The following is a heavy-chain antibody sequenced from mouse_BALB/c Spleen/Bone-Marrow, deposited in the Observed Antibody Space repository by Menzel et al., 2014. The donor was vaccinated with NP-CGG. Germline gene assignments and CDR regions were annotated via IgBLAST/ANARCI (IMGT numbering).Heavy chain of an antibody. V-gene: IGHV5-9-2*01. CDR3: ARNYYGYDGYFDY. D-gene: IGHD2-2*01. CDR1: GFTFSSSG. J-gene: IGHJ2*01. CDR2: ISGGGNYT. Sequence: EVKLMESGGGLVKPGGSLELSCAASGFTFSSSGMSWVRQTPEKRLEWVATISGGGNYTYYPDSVKGRFTISRDNAKNNLYLQMSSLRSEDTALYYCARNYYGYDGYFDYWGQGTALTVSS.